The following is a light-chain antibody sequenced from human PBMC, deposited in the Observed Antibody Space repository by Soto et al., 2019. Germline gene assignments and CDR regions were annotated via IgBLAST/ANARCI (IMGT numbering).Light chain of an antibody. V-gene: IGKV3-15*01. CDR1: QSVRSP. CDR3: QQYNNWPWT. CDR2: GES. J-gene: IGKJ1*01. Sequence: EIVMTQSPLTLSLSPGERATLSCRVSQSVRSPLAWFQQKPGQAPRLLIYGESTRATGLSARFSGSGSGTEFTLIISSLQSEDFAVYYCQQYNNWPWTFGQGTKVDIK.